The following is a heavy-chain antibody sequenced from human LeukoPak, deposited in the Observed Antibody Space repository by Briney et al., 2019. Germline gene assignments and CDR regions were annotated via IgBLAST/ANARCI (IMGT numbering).Heavy chain of an antibody. CDR1: GGSISSYY. J-gene: IGHJ5*02. CDR3: ARGLRVSRRFDP. CDR2: IYYSGST. V-gene: IGHV4-59*12. Sequence: SETLSLTCTVSGGSISSYYWSWIRQPPGKGLEWIGYIYYSGSTNYNPSLKSRVTISVDTSKNQFSLKLSSVTAADTAVYYCARGLRVSRRFDPWGQGTLVTVSS.